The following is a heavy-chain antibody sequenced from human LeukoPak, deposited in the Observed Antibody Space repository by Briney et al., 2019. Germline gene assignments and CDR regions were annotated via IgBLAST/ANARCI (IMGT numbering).Heavy chain of an antibody. CDR1: GFTFSSYA. D-gene: IGHD4-17*01. CDR3: AKSVLNDYGDYSQFDY. CDR2: ISGSGGST. Sequence: GGSLRLSCAASGFTFSSYAMSWVRQAPGKGLEWVSAISGSGGSTYYADSVKGRFTISRDNSKNTLYLQMNSLRAEDTAVYYCAKSVLNDYGDYSQFDYWGQGTLVTVSS. V-gene: IGHV3-23*01. J-gene: IGHJ4*02.